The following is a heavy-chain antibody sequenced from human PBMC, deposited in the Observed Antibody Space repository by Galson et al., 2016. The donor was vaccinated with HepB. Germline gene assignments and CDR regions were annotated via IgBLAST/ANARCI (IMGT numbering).Heavy chain of an antibody. D-gene: IGHD3-3*01. J-gene: IGHJ6*03. CDR1: GFTFSSYG. CDR2: IWSDGSNE. Sequence: SLRLSCAASGFTFSSYGMNWVRQAPGKGLEWVALIWSDGSNEYYADSVKGRFTISRDNSKKTLYLQMNSLRAEDTAVYYCARSTITISNYYQYYMDVWGKGTTVTVSS. V-gene: IGHV3-33*01. CDR3: ARSTITISNYYQYYMDV.